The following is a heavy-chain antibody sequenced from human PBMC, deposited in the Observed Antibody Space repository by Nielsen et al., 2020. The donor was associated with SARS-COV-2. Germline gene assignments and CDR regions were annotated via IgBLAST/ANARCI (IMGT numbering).Heavy chain of an antibody. CDR3: ARDIRRWLLYYGMDV. Sequence: GESLKISCAASGFTFSSYSMNWVRQAPGKGLEWVSYISSSSSTIYYADSVKGRFTISRDNAKNSLYLQMNSLRDEDTAVYYCARDIRRWLLYYGMDVWGQGTTVTVSS. J-gene: IGHJ6*02. CDR1: GFTFSSYS. D-gene: IGHD5-24*01. CDR2: ISSSSSTI. V-gene: IGHV3-48*02.